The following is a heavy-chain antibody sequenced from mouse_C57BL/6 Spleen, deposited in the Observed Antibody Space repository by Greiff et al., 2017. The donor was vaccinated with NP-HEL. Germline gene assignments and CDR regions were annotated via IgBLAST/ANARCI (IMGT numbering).Heavy chain of an antibody. CDR1: GYTFTSYW. CDR3: ARSMVTTDYYAMDY. V-gene: IGHV1-72*01. D-gene: IGHD2-2*01. J-gene: IGHJ4*01. CDR2: IDPNSGGT. Sequence: QQSCKASGYTFTSYWMHWVKQRPGRGLEWIGRIDPNSGGTKYNEKFKSKATLTVDKPSSTAYMQLSSLTSEDSAVYYCARSMVTTDYYAMDYWGQGTSVTVSS.